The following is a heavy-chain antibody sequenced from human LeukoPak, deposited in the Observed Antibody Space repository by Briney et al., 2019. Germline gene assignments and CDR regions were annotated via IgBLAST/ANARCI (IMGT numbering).Heavy chain of an antibody. CDR2: IYYSGST. Sequence: PSETLSLTCTVSGGSISGYYWSWIRQPPGKGLEWIGYIYYSGSTNYNPSLKSRVTISVDTSKNQFSLKLSSETAADTAVYYCARHQWLPHDAFDIWGQGTMVTVSS. D-gene: IGHD6-19*01. CDR3: ARHQWLPHDAFDI. CDR1: GGSISGYY. J-gene: IGHJ3*02. V-gene: IGHV4-59*08.